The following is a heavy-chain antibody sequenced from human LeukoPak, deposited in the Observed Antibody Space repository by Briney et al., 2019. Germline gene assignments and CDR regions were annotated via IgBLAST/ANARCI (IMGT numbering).Heavy chain of an antibody. V-gene: IGHV1-46*01. Sequence: ASVKVSCKASGYTFTSYYMHWVRQAPGQGLEWMGIINPSGGSTSYAQKFQGRVTMTRDTSTSTVYMELSSLRSEDTAVYYCARGGGRGAMVLNYFDYWGQGTLVTVSS. CDR2: INPSGGST. D-gene: IGHD5-18*01. CDR3: ARGGGRGAMVLNYFDY. J-gene: IGHJ4*02. CDR1: GYTFTSYY.